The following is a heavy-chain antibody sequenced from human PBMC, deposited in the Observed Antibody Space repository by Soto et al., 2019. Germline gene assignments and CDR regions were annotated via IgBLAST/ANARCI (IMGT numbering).Heavy chain of an antibody. V-gene: IGHV4-59*01. CDR2: MLYSGST. CDR1: GASIRSYY. J-gene: IGHJ6*02. CDR3: ARGRGVLRFLEWSTYGMDV. D-gene: IGHD3-3*01. Sequence: SETLSLTCTVSGASIRSYYWTWIRQPPGKGLEWIGYMLYSGSTNYSPSLKSRVTISVDTSQNQFSLKLTSVTAADTAVYYCARGRGVLRFLEWSTYGMDVWGQGTTVTVSS.